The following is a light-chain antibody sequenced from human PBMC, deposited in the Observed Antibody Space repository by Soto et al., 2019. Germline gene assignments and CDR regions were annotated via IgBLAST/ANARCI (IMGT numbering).Light chain of an antibody. Sequence: QSVLTQPPSASGTPGQRVTMSCSGSSSNIGSYTVNWYQQVPGTTPKLLIYSNNQRPSGVPDRFSGSKSGTSAALAISGLQYEDVADYYCAAWDDSLHGLVFGGGPKLTVL. CDR1: SSNIGSYT. CDR3: AAWDDSLHGLV. J-gene: IGLJ2*01. V-gene: IGLV1-44*01. CDR2: SNN.